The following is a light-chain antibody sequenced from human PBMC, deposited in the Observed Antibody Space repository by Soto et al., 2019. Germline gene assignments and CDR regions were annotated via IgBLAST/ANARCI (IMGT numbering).Light chain of an antibody. CDR3: SSYTRTNTRV. CDR2: EVN. V-gene: IGLV2-14*01. CDR1: SSDVGGYDY. Sequence: QSALTQPRSVSGSPGQSITISCTGTSSDVGGYDYVSWYQHHPGKAPKLMIYEVNNRPSGVSNRFSGSKSGNTASLTISGLQAEDEADYFCSSYTRTNTRVFGGGTKLTVL. J-gene: IGLJ3*02.